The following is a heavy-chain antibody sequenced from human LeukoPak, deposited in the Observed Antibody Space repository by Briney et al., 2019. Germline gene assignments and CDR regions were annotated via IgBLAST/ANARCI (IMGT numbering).Heavy chain of an antibody. CDR3: ARSIYDSSGYYYAPTASYFDY. V-gene: IGHV3-30*04. Sequence: GGSLRLSCAASGFTFSSYAMHWVRQAPGKGLEWVAVISYDGSNKYYADSVKGRFTISRDNSKNTLYLQMNSLRAEDTAVYYCARSIYDSSGYYYAPTASYFDYWGQGTLVTVSS. CDR1: GFTFSSYA. CDR2: ISYDGSNK. J-gene: IGHJ4*02. D-gene: IGHD3-22*01.